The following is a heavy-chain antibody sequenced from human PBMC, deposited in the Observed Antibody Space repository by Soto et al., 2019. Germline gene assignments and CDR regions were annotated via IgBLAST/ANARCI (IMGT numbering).Heavy chain of an antibody. CDR2: ISWDGSIT. Sequence: EVQLVQSGGAVVQPGGSLRLSCEASGFTFNDYTMHWVRQAPGKGLEWVSLISWDGSITHYADSVKGRFTVSRDNSKNSLYLHMNSLRTEDTALYFCAKDLGIVVVTVPDYWGQGTLVTVSS. CDR1: GFTFNDYT. J-gene: IGHJ4*02. CDR3: AKDLGIVVVTVPDY. V-gene: IGHV3-43*01. D-gene: IGHD2-21*02.